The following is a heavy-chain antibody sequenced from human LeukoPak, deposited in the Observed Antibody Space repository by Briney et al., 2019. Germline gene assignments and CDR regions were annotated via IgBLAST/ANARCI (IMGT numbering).Heavy chain of an antibody. CDR1: GGSISSGSYY. CDR2: IYTSGST. D-gene: IGHD1-26*01. CDR3: TRGGELMNY. J-gene: IGHJ4*02. Sequence: SETLSLTCTVSGGSISSGSYYWSWIRQPAGKGLEWIGRIYTSGSTNYNPSLKSRVTISIDASKNQFSLRLSSVTAADTAVYYCTRGGELMNYWGQGILVTVSS. V-gene: IGHV4-61*02.